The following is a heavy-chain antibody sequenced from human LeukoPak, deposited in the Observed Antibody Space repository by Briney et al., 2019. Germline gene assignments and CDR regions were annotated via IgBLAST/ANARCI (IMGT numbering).Heavy chain of an antibody. Sequence: ASVKVSCKASGHTFTNYDINWVRQATGQGLEWMGCMKPNSGNTGYAQKFQGRVTMTRDTSTSTVYMELSSLRSEDTAVYYCARVVVVITEMGDAFDIWGQGTMVTVSS. D-gene: IGHD3-22*01. CDR2: MKPNSGNT. V-gene: IGHV1-8*01. J-gene: IGHJ3*02. CDR1: GHTFTNYD. CDR3: ARVVVVITEMGDAFDI.